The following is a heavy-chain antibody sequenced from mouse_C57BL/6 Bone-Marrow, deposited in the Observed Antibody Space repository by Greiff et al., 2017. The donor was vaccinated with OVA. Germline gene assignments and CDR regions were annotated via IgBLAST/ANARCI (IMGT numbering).Heavy chain of an antibody. J-gene: IGHJ2*01. CDR3: TAYGNFDD. D-gene: IGHD2-1*01. V-gene: IGHV14-4*01. CDR2: IDPENGDT. Sequence: EVKLIESGAELVRPGASVKLSCTASGFNIKDDYMPWVKQRPEQGLEWIGWIDPENGDTEYASKFQGKATITADTSSNTAYLQLSSLTSEDTAVYYCTAYGNFDDWGKGTTLTVSS. CDR1: GFNIKDDY.